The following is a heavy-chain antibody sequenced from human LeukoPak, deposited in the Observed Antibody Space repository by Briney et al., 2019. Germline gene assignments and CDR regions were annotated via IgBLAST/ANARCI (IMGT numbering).Heavy chain of an antibody. V-gene: IGHV1-8*03. Sequence: GASVKVSCKASGYTFTGYYMHWVRQAAGQGLEWMGWMNPHSGNTGYAQKFLGRITLTRNTSTSMAYMELTTLKSEDTAVYYCARGRRDVFDIWGQGTTVTVSS. CDR1: GYTFTGYY. CDR2: MNPHSGNT. J-gene: IGHJ3*02. CDR3: ARGRRDVFDI.